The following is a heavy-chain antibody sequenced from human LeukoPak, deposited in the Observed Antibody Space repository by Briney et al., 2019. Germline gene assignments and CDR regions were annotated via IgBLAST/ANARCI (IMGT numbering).Heavy chain of an antibody. J-gene: IGHJ5*02. CDR3: ARTFRVLYGLDP. V-gene: IGHV4-34*01. D-gene: IGHD2-8*01. CDR2: INHSGST. CDR1: GGSFSGYY. Sequence: SETLSLTCAVYGGSFSGYYWSWIRQPPGKGLEWIGEINHSGSTNYNPSLKSRVTISVDTSKNQFSLKLSSVTAADTAVYHCARTFRVLYGLDPWGQGTLVTVSS.